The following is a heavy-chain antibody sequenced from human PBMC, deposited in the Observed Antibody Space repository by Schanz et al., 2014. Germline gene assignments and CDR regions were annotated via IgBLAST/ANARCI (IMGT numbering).Heavy chain of an antibody. J-gene: IGHJ6*02. V-gene: IGHV4-39*07. D-gene: IGHD1-1*01. CDR3: ARGGRTTYNYYYGMDV. CDR2: IYYSGST. Sequence: QLQLQESGPGLVKPSETLSLTCTVSAGSISGSGYYWGWIRQPPGKGLEWIGTIYYSGSTYYNPSLKSRVTISVDTSKNQFSLKLSSVTAADTAVYYCARGGRTTYNYYYGMDVWGQGTTVTVSS. CDR1: AGSISGSGYY.